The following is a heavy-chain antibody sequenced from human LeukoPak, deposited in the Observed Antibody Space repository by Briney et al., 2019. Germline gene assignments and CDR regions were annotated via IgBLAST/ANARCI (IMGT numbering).Heavy chain of an antibody. CDR1: GYTFTSYD. J-gene: IGHJ6*02. CDR2: MNPNSGNT. Sequence: AASVKVSCKASGYTFTSYDVNWVRQATGQGLEWMGWMNPNSGNTGLAQKFQGRVTLTRDTSLSTAHMELSNLRSDDTAVYYCARDEVVAAPNYFGMVVWGQGTTVSVSS. CDR3: ARDEVVAAPNYFGMVV. V-gene: IGHV1-8*01. D-gene: IGHD2-15*01.